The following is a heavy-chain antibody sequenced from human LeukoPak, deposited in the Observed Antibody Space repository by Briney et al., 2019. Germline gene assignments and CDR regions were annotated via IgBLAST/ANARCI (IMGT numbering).Heavy chain of an antibody. V-gene: IGHV3-21*01. D-gene: IGHD6-19*01. CDR2: ISSRISYI. J-gene: IGHJ4*02. CDR1: GFTFSSYS. CDR3: ASPPGIAVAVDY. Sequence: GGSLRLSCAASGFTFSSYSMNWVRQAPGKGLEWVSSISSRISYIYYADSVKGRFTISTQNAKTSLYLQMNSLRAEDTAVYYCASPPGIAVAVDYWGQGTLVTVSS.